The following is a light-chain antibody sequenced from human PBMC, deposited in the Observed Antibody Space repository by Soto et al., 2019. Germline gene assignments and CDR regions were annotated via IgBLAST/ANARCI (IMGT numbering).Light chain of an antibody. CDR3: QQYNSHWP. V-gene: IGKV1-5*01. J-gene: IGKJ1*01. CDR1: QSISSW. CDR2: DAS. Sequence: IQLTQSPATQSLSSRYRFTNKIRASQSISSWLAWYQQTPGKVPQLLMYDASSFESGFPSSFCGSGSGTEFTLTISSLPPDDFATYYCQQYNSHWPFGQGTKVDIK.